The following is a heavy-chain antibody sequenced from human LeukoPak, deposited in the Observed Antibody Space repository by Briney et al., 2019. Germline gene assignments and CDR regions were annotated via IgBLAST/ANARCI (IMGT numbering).Heavy chain of an antibody. CDR2: IYTSGST. D-gene: IGHD3-22*01. V-gene: IGHV4-4*07. Sequence: SETLSLTCTVSGGSISSYYWSWIRQPAGKGLECIGRIYTSGSTNYNPSLKSRVTMSVDTSKNQFSLKLSSVTAADTAVYYCARLYYYYDSSGYIFDYWGQGTLVTVSS. CDR3: ARLYYYYDSSGYIFDY. J-gene: IGHJ4*02. CDR1: GGSISSYY.